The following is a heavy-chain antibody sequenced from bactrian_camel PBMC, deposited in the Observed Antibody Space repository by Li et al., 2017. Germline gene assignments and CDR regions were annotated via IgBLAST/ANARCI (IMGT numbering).Heavy chain of an antibody. CDR3: SKLAPRGYGLNTGGY. CDR1: GFTSNGCA. D-gene: IGHD3*01. Sequence: DVQLVESGGGSVKAGGSLRLSCTDPGFTSNGCAMNWFRQAPGKGLEWVSAINSGGRITYYADSVKGRFTISRDNAKNTLYLQLNSLKIEDTAMYYCSKLAPRGYGLNTGGYWGQGTQVTVS. CDR2: INSGGRIT. V-gene: IGHV3S31*01. J-gene: IGHJ6*01.